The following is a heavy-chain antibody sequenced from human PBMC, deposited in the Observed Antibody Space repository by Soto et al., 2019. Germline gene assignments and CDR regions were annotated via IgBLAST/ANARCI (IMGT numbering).Heavy chain of an antibody. D-gene: IGHD1-7*01. CDR1: GFTFSSYS. CDR3: AKCIQVYWNYDAFHI. CDR2: ITGTGGTT. V-gene: IGHV3-23*01. Sequence: EVKLLESGGGLVQPGGSLRLSCAASGFTFSSYSMSWVRQAPGKGLEWVSHITGTGGTTYYADSVKGRFTISRDSSRNMLYLLMNSLRAEDTAVYYCAKCIQVYWNYDAFHIGGQGTMVTVSS. J-gene: IGHJ3*02.